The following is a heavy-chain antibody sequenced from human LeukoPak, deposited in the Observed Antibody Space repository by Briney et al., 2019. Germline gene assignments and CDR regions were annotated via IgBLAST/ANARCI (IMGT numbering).Heavy chain of an antibody. J-gene: IGHJ4*02. CDR3: ARGGGGKDFDY. V-gene: IGHV3-74*01. CDR1: GFTFSSYW. Sequence: GGSLRLSCAASGFTFSSYWMHWVRQAPGKWLVWVSRINSDGSSTSYADSVKGRFTISRDNAKNTLYLQMNSLRAEDTAVYYCARGGGGKDFDYWGQGTLVTVSS. CDR2: INSDGSST. D-gene: IGHD2-15*01.